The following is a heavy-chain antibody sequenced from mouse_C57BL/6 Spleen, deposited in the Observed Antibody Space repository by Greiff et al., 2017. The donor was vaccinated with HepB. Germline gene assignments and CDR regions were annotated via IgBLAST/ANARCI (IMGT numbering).Heavy chain of an antibody. D-gene: IGHD2-2*01. CDR3: ARRNYVDDGAMDY. Sequence: EVMLVESGGGLVQPGGSLKLSCAASGFTFSDYYMYWVRQTPEKRLEWIAYISNGGGSTYYTDTVKGKFTISRDNAKNTLYLQMSSLKSEDTAMYYCARRNYVDDGAMDYWGQGTSVTVSS. CDR1: GFTFSDYY. V-gene: IGHV5-12*01. CDR2: ISNGGGST. J-gene: IGHJ4*01.